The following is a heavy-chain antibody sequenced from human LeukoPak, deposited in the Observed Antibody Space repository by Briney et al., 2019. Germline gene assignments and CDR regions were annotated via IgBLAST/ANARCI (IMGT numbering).Heavy chain of an antibody. V-gene: IGHV4-38-2*02. CDR1: GYSISSGYY. CDR2: IYHSGST. D-gene: IGHD6-6*01. CDR3: ARESSSFDY. Sequence: SETLSLTCTVSGYSISSGYYWGWIRQPPGKGLEWIGSIYHSGSTYYNPSLKSRVTISVDTSKNQFSLKLSSVTAADAAVYYCARESSSFDYWGQGTLVTVSS. J-gene: IGHJ4*02.